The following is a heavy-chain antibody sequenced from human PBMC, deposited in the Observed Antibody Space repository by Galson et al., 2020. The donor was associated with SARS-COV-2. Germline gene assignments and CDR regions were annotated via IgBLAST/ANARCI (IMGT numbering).Heavy chain of an antibody. D-gene: IGHD3-3*01. V-gene: IGHV4-61*02. J-gene: IGHJ6*02. CDR3: ARGEFLEVYYYGMDV. Sequence: SETLSLTCTVSGASIRSGRYHWSWIRQPAGKGLESIGRIYTSGNTNYNPSPKSRVTISLDTSKNQFSLRLRSVTAADTAVYYCARGEFLEVYYYGMDVWGQGTTVPVSS. CDR2: IYTSGNT. CDR1: GASIRSGRYH.